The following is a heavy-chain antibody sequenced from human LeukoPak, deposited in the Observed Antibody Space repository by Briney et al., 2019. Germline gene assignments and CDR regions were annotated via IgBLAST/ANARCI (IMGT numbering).Heavy chain of an antibody. J-gene: IGHJ4*02. V-gene: IGHV3-23*01. CDR1: GFTFSTYA. D-gene: IGHD4/OR15-4a*01. CDR2: ISGGGGST. CDR3: ARGRLCDY. Sequence: GGSLRLSCAASGFTFSTYAMSWVRQAPGKGLEWVSAISGGGGSTYYAESVKGRFTISRDNAKNSLYLQMNSLRAEDTAVYYCARGRLCDYWGQGTLVTVSS.